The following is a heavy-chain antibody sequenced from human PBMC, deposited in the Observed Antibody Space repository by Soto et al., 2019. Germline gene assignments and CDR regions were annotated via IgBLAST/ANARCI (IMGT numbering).Heavy chain of an antibody. D-gene: IGHD3-10*01. CDR2: MSQDGNHN. J-gene: IGHJ4*02. CDR1: GFTFSSHW. Sequence: GGSLRLSCAASGFTFSSHWMGWVRQGPGRGLEWVALMSQDGNHNCYVDSVKGRITISRDNAKNSLYLQMNSLRAEDTAVYYCTRAGSTGSVDFWGQGTPVTVSS. V-gene: IGHV3-7*03. CDR3: TRAGSTGSVDF.